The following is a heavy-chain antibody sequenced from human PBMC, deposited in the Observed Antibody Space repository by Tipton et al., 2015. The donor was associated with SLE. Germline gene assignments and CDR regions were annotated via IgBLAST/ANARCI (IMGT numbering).Heavy chain of an antibody. J-gene: IGHJ4*02. CDR3: ARGGYGSSLGFDY. Sequence: SLRLSCAASGFTFSSYAMHWVRQAPGKGLEFVSTISSNGGGTYYADSVKGRFTISRDNSKNTLYLQMGSLRAEDMAVYYCARGGYGSSLGFDYWGQGTLVTVSS. D-gene: IGHD6-13*01. CDR2: ISSNGGGT. CDR1: GFTFSSYA. V-gene: IGHV3-64*02.